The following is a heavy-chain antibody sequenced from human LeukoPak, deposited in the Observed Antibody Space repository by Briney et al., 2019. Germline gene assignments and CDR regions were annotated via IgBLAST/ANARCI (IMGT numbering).Heavy chain of an antibody. CDR3: ARAQIGTNRYFWYFDL. D-gene: IGHD1-7*01. V-gene: IGHV1-46*01. CDR2: INPSGGST. CDR1: GYTFTSYY. J-gene: IGHJ2*01. Sequence: ASVKVSCKASGYTFTSYYMHGGWVRQAPGQGLEWMGIINPSGGSTSYAQKFQGRVTMTRDTSTSTVYMELSSLRSEDTAVYYCARAQIGTNRYFWYFDLWGRGTLVTVSS.